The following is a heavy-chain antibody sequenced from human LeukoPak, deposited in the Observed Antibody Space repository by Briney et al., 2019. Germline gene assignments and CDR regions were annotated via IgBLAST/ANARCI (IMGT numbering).Heavy chain of an antibody. J-gene: IGHJ4*02. Sequence: PGGSLRLSRAASGFTFSNYYMTWIRQAPGKGLEWVSYITSSGGAIYYADSVKGRFTISRDNAKNSLYLQMNSLRAEDTAVYYCARVAGYCSTTSCYGYYFDSRGQGTLVTVSS. CDR3: ARVAGYCSTTSCYGYYFDS. V-gene: IGHV3-11*04. CDR2: ITSSGGAI. D-gene: IGHD2-2*01. CDR1: GFTFSNYY.